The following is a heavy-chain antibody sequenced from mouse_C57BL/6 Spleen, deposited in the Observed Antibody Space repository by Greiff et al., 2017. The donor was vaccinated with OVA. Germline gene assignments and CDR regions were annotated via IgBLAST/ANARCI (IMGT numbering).Heavy chain of an antibody. CDR3: ARYYYGYFDY. V-gene: IGHV5-16*01. CDR1: GFTFSDYY. CDR2: INYDGSST. D-gene: IGHD1-1*01. Sequence: EVKLMESEVGLVQPGSSMKLSCTASGFTFSDYYMAWVRPVPETGLEWVANINYDGSSTYYLASLQSRFIISRDNAKNILYLQMSSLKSEDTATYYCARYYYGYFDYWGQGTTLTVAS. J-gene: IGHJ2*01.